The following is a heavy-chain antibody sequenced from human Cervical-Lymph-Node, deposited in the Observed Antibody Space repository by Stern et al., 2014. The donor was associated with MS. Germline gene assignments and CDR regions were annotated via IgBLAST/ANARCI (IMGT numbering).Heavy chain of an antibody. J-gene: IGHJ4*02. CDR3: ARDTSSPERSDW. Sequence: EVQMEESGGGVIQPGGSLSLPCTASGFTVSRDYMTCVRQAPGTGLECVSLITNVGSPFYTDSVKGRFTISRDDSKNTVYLHMTSLRAEDTAMYYCARDTSSPERSDWWGQGTLVTVSS. CDR2: ITNVGSP. CDR1: GFTVSRDY. D-gene: IGHD1-1*01. V-gene: IGHV3-53*01.